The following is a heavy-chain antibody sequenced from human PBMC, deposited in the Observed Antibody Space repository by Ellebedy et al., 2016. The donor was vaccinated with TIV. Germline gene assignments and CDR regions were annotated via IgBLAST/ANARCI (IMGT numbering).Heavy chain of an antibody. Sequence: GGSLRLSCAASGFTFSNTWMNWVRQAPGKGLEWVGRIKSKTHGGTAEYAAPVKGRFTVSRDDSKDTLYLQMNSLNTEDTAVYYCTTGFNDSGGCDSWGQGTLVTVSS. V-gene: IGHV3-15*07. CDR2: IKSKTHGGTA. J-gene: IGHJ4*02. CDR3: TTGFNDSGGCDS. D-gene: IGHD3-22*01. CDR1: GFTFSNTW.